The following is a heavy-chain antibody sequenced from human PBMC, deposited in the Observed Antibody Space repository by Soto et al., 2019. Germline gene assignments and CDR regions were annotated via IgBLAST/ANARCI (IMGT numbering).Heavy chain of an antibody. J-gene: IGHJ4*02. Sequence: ETLSLTCIVSGVSVRSYTWSWVRQPANKGLEWIGRVFSSVSATYNPSLKSRVSISMDTPENRISLKLDSVTAADAGVYFCARDGMTTGDTWGPGTLVTVSS. CDR3: ARDGMTTGDT. CDR1: GVSVRSYT. V-gene: IGHV4-4*07. CDR2: VFSSVSA. D-gene: IGHD1-1*01.